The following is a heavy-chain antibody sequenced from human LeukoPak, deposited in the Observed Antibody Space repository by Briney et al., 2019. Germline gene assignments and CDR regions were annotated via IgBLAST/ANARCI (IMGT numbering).Heavy chain of an antibody. D-gene: IGHD2-15*01. V-gene: IGHV3-30*18. J-gene: IGHJ4*02. CDR3: AKDHCRGGSCYSHFDY. Sequence: PGGSLRLSCAASGFNFNSYGMHWVRQAPGKGLEWVAVISYEGSYKYYADSVKGRFTISRDNSKNTLSLQMNSLRAEDTAVYYCAKDHCRGGSCYSHFDYWGQGTLVTVSS. CDR1: GFNFNSYG. CDR2: ISYEGSYK.